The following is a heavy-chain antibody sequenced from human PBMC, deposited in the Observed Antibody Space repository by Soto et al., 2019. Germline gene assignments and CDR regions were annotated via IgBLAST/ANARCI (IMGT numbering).Heavy chain of an antibody. V-gene: IGHV3-33*01. D-gene: IGHD1-1*01. CDR2: IRFDGTDE. CDR1: KSSFTGYG. Sequence: GGSLRLSCAASKSSFTGYGMHWVRQTPCKGLEWVAVIRFDGTDEHYADSVKGRFTISRDNSKNMLYLQMNSLRVEDMALFYCARDGTGGTAFRGFLDNWGERTLVADS. CDR3: ARDGTGGTAFRGFLDN. J-gene: IGHJ4*02.